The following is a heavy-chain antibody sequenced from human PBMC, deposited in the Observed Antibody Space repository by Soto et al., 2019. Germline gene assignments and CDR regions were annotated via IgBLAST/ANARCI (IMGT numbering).Heavy chain of an antibody. CDR1: GFTFSNVW. V-gene: IGHV3-15*01. J-gene: IGHJ4*02. CDR3: RTQWLD. Sequence: EVQLVESGGGLVKPGGSLRLSCAASGFTFSNVWMSWVRQAPGKGLEWLGRIKKKTDGGTADYAAPVKGRFTISRDDSKNTLYLQMSNLKIEDTAVYYCRTQWLDWGQGTLVTVSS. D-gene: IGHD6-19*01. CDR2: IKKKTDGGTA.